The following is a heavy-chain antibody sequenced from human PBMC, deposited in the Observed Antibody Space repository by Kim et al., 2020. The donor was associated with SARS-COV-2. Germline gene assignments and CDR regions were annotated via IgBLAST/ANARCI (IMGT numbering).Heavy chain of an antibody. J-gene: IGHJ2*01. CDR1: GFTFSSYG. V-gene: IGHV3-33*08. Sequence: SLRLSCAASGFTFSSYGMHWVRQAPDKGLEWVAVIWYDGSNKYYADSVKGRFTISRDNSKNTLYLQMNSLRAEDTAVYYCARDGGWNDWYFDLWGRGTLVTVSS. D-gene: IGHD1-1*01. CDR3: ARDGGWNDWYFDL. CDR2: IWYDGSNK.